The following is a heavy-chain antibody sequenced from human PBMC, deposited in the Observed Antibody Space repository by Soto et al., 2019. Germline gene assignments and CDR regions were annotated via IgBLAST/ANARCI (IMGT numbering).Heavy chain of an antibody. CDR1: GGSISSGGYY. J-gene: IGHJ6*02. Sequence: SETLSLTCTVSGGSISSGGYYWSWIRQHPGKGLEWIGYIYYSGSTYYNPSLKSRVTISVDTSKNQFSLKLSSVTAADTAVYYCARQQPRYYYYGMDVWGQGTTVTVSS. CDR2: IYYSGST. V-gene: IGHV4-31*03. CDR3: ARQQPRYYYYGMDV. D-gene: IGHD6-13*01.